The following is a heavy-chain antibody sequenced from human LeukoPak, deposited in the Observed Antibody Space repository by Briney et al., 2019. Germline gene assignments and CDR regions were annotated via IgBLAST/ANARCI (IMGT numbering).Heavy chain of an antibody. D-gene: IGHD4-11*01. Sequence: GASVKDSCKASGYTFTSYDINWVRRATGQGLEWMGWMNPNSGNTGYAQKFQGRVTMTRNTSISTAYMELSSLRSEDKAVYYCARGYDYLYAEYFQHWGQGTLVTVSS. CDR2: MNPNSGNT. CDR3: ARGYDYLYAEYFQH. V-gene: IGHV1-8*01. CDR1: GYTFTSYD. J-gene: IGHJ1*01.